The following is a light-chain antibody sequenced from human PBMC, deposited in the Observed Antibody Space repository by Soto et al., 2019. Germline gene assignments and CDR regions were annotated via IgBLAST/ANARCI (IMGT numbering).Light chain of an antibody. CDR1: ETTANY. Sequence: DIQMTQSPSSLSASVGDRVTITCRASETTANYLNWYQHKPGKAPKLLIHSASSLQSGVPSRFSGRGSGTDFTLTISSLQPEDFATYYCQQSYSTPPITFGGGTKVDIK. V-gene: IGKV1-39*01. CDR2: SAS. J-gene: IGKJ4*01. CDR3: QQSYSTPPIT.